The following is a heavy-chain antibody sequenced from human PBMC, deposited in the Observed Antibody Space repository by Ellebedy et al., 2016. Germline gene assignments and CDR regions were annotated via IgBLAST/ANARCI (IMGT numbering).Heavy chain of an antibody. Sequence: GESLKISXAVSGLPFSTFFMSWVRQAPGKGLEWVSTISGDGGRTYLADSVKGRFTISRDNSKNTLSLQMNSLRGEDSAIYYCARGPYSSGHCDAFDVWGRGTTVTVSS. CDR3: ARGPYSSGHCDAFDV. D-gene: IGHD6-19*01. CDR1: GLPFSTFF. V-gene: IGHV3-23*01. CDR2: ISGDGGRT. J-gene: IGHJ3*01.